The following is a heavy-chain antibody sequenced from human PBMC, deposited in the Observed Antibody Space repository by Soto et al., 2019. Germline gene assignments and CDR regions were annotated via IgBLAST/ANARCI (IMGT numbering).Heavy chain of an antibody. Sequence: SETLSLTCTVSGGAISSYYWSWIRQPPGKGLEWIGYIYYSGSTNYNPSLKSRVTISVDTSKNQFSLKLSSVTAADTAVYYCARDRITMGGWFDPWGQGTLVTVSS. V-gene: IGHV4-59*01. CDR2: IYYSGST. CDR3: ARDRITMGGWFDP. J-gene: IGHJ5*02. CDR1: GGAISSYY. D-gene: IGHD3-10*01.